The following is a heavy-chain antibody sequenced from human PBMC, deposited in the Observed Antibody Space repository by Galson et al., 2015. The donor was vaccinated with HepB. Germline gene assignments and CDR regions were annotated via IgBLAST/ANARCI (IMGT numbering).Heavy chain of an antibody. D-gene: IGHD6-19*01. CDR3: ARAHRIAVAGCDY. CDR1: GFTVSSNY. J-gene: IGHJ4*02. CDR2: IYSGGST. V-gene: IGHV3-66*01. Sequence: SLRLSCAVSGFTVSSNYMSWVRQAPGKGLEWVSVIYSGGSTYYADSVKGRFTISRDNSKNTLYLQMNSLRDEDTAVYYCARAHRIAVAGCDYWGQGALVSVSS.